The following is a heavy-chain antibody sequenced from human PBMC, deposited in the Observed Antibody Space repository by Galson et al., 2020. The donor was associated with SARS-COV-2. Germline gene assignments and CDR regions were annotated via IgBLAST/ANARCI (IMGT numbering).Heavy chain of an antibody. Sequence: SETLSLTCPVSGASIRSGRYHWSWIRQPARKGLESIGRIYTSGNTNYNPSLNSRVSISLDTSKNQFSLRLRAVTAADTAAYYCARGEFLEFYYYGMDVWGQGTTVTVSS. CDR3: ARGEFLEFYYYGMDV. D-gene: IGHD3-3*01. CDR2: IYTSGNT. J-gene: IGHJ6*02. CDR1: GASIRSGRYH. V-gene: IGHV4-61*02.